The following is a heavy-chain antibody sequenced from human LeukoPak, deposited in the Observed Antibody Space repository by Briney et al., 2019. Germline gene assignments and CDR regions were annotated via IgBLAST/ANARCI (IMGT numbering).Heavy chain of an antibody. V-gene: IGHV1-69*02. CDR2: IIPILGIA. J-gene: IGHJ6*03. CDR1: GGTFCSYT. CDR3: ASGYCSSTSCYLYYMDV. Sequence: GASVKVSCKASGGTFCSYTISWVRQAHGQGLEWMGRIIPILGIANYAQKFQGRVTITADKSTSTAYMELSSLRSEDTAVYYCASGYCSSTSCYLYYMDVWGKGTTVTVSS. D-gene: IGHD2-2*03.